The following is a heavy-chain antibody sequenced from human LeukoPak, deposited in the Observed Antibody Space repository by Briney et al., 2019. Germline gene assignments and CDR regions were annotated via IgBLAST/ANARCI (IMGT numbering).Heavy chain of an antibody. CDR3: ARHSQYYYGPFDF. V-gene: IGHV4-59*08. J-gene: IGHJ4*02. Sequence: SETLSLTCTVSGGSTSNYYWSWIRQPPEKGLEWIGYIYYGGSTNSNPSLKSRVTISVDTSKNQFSLKLKSVTAADTAVYYCARHSQYYYGPFDFWGQGTLVTVSS. CDR1: GGSTSNYY. CDR2: IYYGGST. D-gene: IGHD3-10*01.